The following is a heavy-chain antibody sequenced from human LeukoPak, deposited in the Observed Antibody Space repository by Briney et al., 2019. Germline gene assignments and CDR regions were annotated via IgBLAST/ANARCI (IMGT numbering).Heavy chain of an antibody. V-gene: IGHV5-51*01. CDR3: ARRSGSYGTNDY. Sequence: GESLKISCTGSGDSFTSYWIVWVRQTPGKGLEWMGIIYPGDSDTRYSPSFQGQVTISTDKSISTAYLQWSSLKASDTAIYYCARRSGSYGTNDYWGQGTLVTVSS. D-gene: IGHD1-26*01. J-gene: IGHJ4*02. CDR2: IYPGDSDT. CDR1: GDSFTSYW.